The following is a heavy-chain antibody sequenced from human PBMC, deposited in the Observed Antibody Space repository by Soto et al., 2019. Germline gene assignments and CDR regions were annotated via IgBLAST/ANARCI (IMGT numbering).Heavy chain of an antibody. V-gene: IGHV4-4*07. CDR1: RVSITPYY. CDR2: ISHTGTT. J-gene: IGHJ4*02. D-gene: IGHD2-21*01. CDR3: ARGPYCGDECYFAY. Sequence: SETLSLTCSVVRVSITPYYWSWIRRPAGKGLEWIGRISHTGTTNSNPSLEGRVTMSVDPSKNQISLRLSSATAADTATYYCARGPYCGDECYFAYWGQGALVTVSS.